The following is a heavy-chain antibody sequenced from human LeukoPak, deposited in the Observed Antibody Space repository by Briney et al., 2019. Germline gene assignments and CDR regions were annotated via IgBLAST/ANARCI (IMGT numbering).Heavy chain of an antibody. CDR1: GFTFDDYA. J-gene: IGHJ3*02. Sequence: PGGSLRLSCAASGFTFDDYAMHWVRQAPGKGLEWVSGISWNSGSIGYADSVKGRFTISRDNAKNSLYLQMNSLRAEDTALYYCAKDKTFSGYPWGAFDIWGQGTMVTVSS. V-gene: IGHV3-9*01. CDR3: AKDKTFSGYPWGAFDI. D-gene: IGHD3-22*01. CDR2: ISWNSGSI.